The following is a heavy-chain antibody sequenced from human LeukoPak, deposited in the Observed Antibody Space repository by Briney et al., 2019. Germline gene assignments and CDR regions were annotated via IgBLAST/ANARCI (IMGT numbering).Heavy chain of an antibody. Sequence: PGGSLRLSCEASELTFRNYGMSWVRQAPGKGLEWVSYISSSASTIYYADSVKGRFTISRDNAKNSLYLQMNSLRAEDTAVYYCARLLEVVLGNYYYGMDVWGQGTTVTVSS. CDR1: ELTFRNYG. CDR3: ARLLEVVLGNYYYGMDV. V-gene: IGHV3-11*01. D-gene: IGHD2-15*01. CDR2: ISSSASTI. J-gene: IGHJ6*02.